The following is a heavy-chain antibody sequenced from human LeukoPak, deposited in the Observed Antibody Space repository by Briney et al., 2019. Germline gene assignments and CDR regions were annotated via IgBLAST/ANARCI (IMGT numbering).Heavy chain of an antibody. Sequence: PGGSLRLSCAASGFTFSSYAMSWVRQAPGKGLEWVGFIRSKAYGGTTEYAASVKGRFTISRDDSKSIAYLQMNSLKTEDTAVYYCTLGGTGSPPPYYFDYWGQGTLVTVSS. D-gene: IGHD1-26*01. CDR3: TLGGTGSPPPYYFDY. CDR2: IRSKAYGGTT. V-gene: IGHV3-49*04. J-gene: IGHJ4*02. CDR1: GFTFSSYA.